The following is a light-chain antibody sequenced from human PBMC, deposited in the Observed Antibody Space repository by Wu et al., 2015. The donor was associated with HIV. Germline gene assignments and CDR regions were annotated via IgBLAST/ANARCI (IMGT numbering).Light chain of an antibody. J-gene: IGKJ4*01. Sequence: DIQMTQSPSSLSASVGDRISITCRASQDISNYLAWFQQKPGKVPRLLIYSASTLQSGVPSRFSGSGSGTDFTLTIGSLQPEDVATYYCQQYYSSSVTFGGGTKVEIK. CDR3: QQYYSSSVT. CDR2: SAS. V-gene: IGKV1-27*01. CDR1: QDISNY.